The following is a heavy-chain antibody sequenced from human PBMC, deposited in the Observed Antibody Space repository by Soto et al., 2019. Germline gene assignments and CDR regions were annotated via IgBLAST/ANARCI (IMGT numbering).Heavy chain of an antibody. CDR2: IYYSGIT. V-gene: IGHV4-39*01. CDR3: ARQDSRGHDNEVRFAY. CDR1: GGSISSSSYY. Sequence: QLQLQESGPGLVKPSETLSLTCTVSGGSISSSSYYWGWIRQPPGKGLEWIGNIYYSGITYYNPSLKSRVTMSVDTSKNQFSLKLSSVTAADTAVYYCARQDSRGHDNEVRFAYWGQGTLVTVSS. J-gene: IGHJ4*02. D-gene: IGHD1-1*01.